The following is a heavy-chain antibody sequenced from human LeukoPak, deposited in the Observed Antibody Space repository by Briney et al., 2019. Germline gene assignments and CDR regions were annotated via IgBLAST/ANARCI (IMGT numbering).Heavy chain of an antibody. V-gene: IGHV3-53*01. D-gene: IGHD2-21*02. Sequence: GGSLRLSCAASGFTFSSNYMSWVRQAPGKGLEWVSVIYSGGSTYYADSVKGRFTISRDNAKNSLYLQMNSLRDEDTAVYYCARERWGLDYWGQGTLVTVSS. J-gene: IGHJ4*02. CDR3: ARERWGLDY. CDR1: GFTFSSNY. CDR2: IYSGGST.